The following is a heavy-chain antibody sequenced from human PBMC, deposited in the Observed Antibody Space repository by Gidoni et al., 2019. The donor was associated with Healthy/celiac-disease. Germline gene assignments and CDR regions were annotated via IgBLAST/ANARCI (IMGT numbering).Heavy chain of an antibody. Sequence: QVQLVQSGAEVKTPGASVKVSCKVAGYTRPELSMHWVRQAPGKGLEWMGGFDPEDGETIYAQKFQGRVTMTEDTSTDTAYMELSSLRSEDTAVYYCATEYSSSWSYWYFDLWGRGTLVTVSS. CDR2: FDPEDGET. J-gene: IGHJ2*01. CDR3: ATEYSSSWSYWYFDL. D-gene: IGHD6-13*01. V-gene: IGHV1-24*01. CDR1: GYTRPELS.